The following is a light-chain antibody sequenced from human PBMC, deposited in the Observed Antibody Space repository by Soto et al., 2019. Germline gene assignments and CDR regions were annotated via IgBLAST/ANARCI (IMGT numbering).Light chain of an antibody. CDR2: DVN. CDR1: SRDVGGYSY. J-gene: IGLJ2*01. V-gene: IGLV2-14*03. Sequence: QSVLTQPASVSGSPGQSITISCTGTSRDVGGYSYVSWYQQHPGKAPKLMIYDVNNRPSGVSDRFSGSKSGNMASLTISGLQAEDESDYYCSSFTSYSTLVFGGGTKVTVL. CDR3: SSFTSYSTLV.